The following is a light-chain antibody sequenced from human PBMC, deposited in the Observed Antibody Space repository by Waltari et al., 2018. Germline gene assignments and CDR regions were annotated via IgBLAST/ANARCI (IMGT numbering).Light chain of an antibody. Sequence: EIVLTQSPATLSLSPGERATLSCGASQTVNSYLAWYQQKPGQSPRLLIYDASNRATGIPARFSASGSGTDFTLTISSLETEDFAVYYCQQRAIWPLTFGGGTRVEIK. CDR1: QTVNSY. J-gene: IGKJ4*01. CDR2: DAS. CDR3: QQRAIWPLT. V-gene: IGKV3-11*01.